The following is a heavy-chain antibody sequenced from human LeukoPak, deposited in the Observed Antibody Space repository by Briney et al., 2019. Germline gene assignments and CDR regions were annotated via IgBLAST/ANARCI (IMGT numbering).Heavy chain of an antibody. Sequence: TGGSLRLSCAASGFTFSSYAMAWVRQAPGKGLEWVANIKQDGSIQYYGDSVKGRFTISRDNARNSLYLQMNSLRAEDTALYYCATSYDSSGCDWGQGTLVTVSS. J-gene: IGHJ4*02. CDR1: GFTFSSYA. V-gene: IGHV3-7*01. D-gene: IGHD3-22*01. CDR2: IKQDGSIQ. CDR3: ATSYDSSGCD.